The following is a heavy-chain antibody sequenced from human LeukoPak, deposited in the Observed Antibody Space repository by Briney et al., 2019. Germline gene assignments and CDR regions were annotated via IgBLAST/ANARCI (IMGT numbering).Heavy chain of an antibody. CDR1: GFTFRSYS. CDR2: ISRSSHYI. CDR3: ARDLDGVDTAMVPHYFDY. D-gene: IGHD5-18*01. V-gene: IGHV3-21*01. Sequence: GGSLRLSCAASGFTFRSYSMNWVRQAPGKGLKWGSSISRSSHYICYADSVKSRYTISRDNAQNPLYLQMNSLRAEDTAVYYCARDLDGVDTAMVPHYFDYWGQGTLVTVSS. J-gene: IGHJ4*02.